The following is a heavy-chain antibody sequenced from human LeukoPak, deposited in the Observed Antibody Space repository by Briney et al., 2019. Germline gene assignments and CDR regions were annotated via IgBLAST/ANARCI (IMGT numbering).Heavy chain of an antibody. CDR3: ASGAGWESGY. J-gene: IGHJ4*02. Sequence: GGSLRLSCAVSGSTSSRNFMSWVRQTPEKGLKWVANINQDGSEKNYVDSVKSRFTISRDNAKNSLFLQMNSLRAEDTAIYYCASGAGWESGYWGQGTLVTVSS. D-gene: IGHD1-26*01. CDR2: INQDGSEK. V-gene: IGHV3-7*01. CDR1: GSTSSRNF.